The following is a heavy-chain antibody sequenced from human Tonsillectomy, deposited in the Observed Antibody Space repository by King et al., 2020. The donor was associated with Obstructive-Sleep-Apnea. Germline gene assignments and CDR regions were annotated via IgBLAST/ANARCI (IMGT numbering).Heavy chain of an antibody. CDR3: ARVSSSWSNYYYYYGMDV. D-gene: IGHD6-13*01. V-gene: IGHV1-18*01. Sequence: QLVQSGAEVKKPGASVKVSCKASGYTFTSYGISWVRQAPGQGLYWMGWISAYNGNTNYAQKLQGRVTMTTDTPTSTAYMELRSLRSDDTAVYYCARVSSSWSNYYYYYGMDVWGQGTTVTVSS. J-gene: IGHJ6*02. CDR1: GYTFTSYG. CDR2: ISAYNGNT.